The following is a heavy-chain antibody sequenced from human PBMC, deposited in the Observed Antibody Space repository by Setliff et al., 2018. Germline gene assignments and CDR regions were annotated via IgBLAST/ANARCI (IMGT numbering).Heavy chain of an antibody. J-gene: IGHJ5*02. V-gene: IGHV4-4*02. CDR2: IYHDGNTKYNPSV. Sequence: SETLSLTCAVSGVSVNSLTWWSWVRQPPGKGLEWIGHIYHDGNTKYNPSVNYNPSLKSRVTISIDESKNQFSLNPSSVTAADTAVYYCARGGERYHAASWGQGLLVTVS. CDR1: GVSVNSLTW. D-gene: IGHD2-2*01. CDR3: ARGGERYHAAS.